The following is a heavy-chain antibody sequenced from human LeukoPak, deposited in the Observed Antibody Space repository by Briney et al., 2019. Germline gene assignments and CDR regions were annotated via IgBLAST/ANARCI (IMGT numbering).Heavy chain of an antibody. V-gene: IGHV3-23*01. J-gene: IGHJ3*01. CDR3: ARDMQLST. Sequence: QTGRSLRLSCAASALTFSGSAMSWVRQAPGEGLEWVSLISSSGANSYYTDSVRGRFTISRDNSKDTLFLQMNSLRAEDTAIYYCARDMQLSTWGLGTMVTVSS. CDR2: ISSSGANS. CDR1: ALTFSGSA. D-gene: IGHD3-16*02.